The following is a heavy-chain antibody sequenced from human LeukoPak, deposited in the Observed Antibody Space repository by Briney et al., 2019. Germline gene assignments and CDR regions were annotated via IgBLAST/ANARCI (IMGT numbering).Heavy chain of an antibody. V-gene: IGHV3-9*01. Sequence: GGSLRLSCAASGFTFDDYAMHWVRQAAGKGLEWVAGISYDSDTIVYADSVKGRFTISRDNAKTSLYLQMNRLRAEDTALYYCAKDYCGGDCYSGWYFDLWGRGTLVTVSS. CDR3: AKDYCGGDCYSGWYFDL. CDR1: GFTFDDYA. CDR2: ISYDSDTI. D-gene: IGHD2-21*02. J-gene: IGHJ2*01.